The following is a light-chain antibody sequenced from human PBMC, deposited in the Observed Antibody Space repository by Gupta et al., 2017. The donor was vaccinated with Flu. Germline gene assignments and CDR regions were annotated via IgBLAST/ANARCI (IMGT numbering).Light chain of an antibody. CDR2: RSS. V-gene: IGKV1-5*03. CDR3: LQYGDYPWT. J-gene: IGKJ1*01. Sequence: GARVTITCRASQGISAWLAWYQQRPGSAPKLLIYRSSNLEGEVPSRFSGSGSGTEFTLTISSLQPEDFGSYYCLQYGDYPWTFGQGTSVDIK. CDR1: QGISAW.